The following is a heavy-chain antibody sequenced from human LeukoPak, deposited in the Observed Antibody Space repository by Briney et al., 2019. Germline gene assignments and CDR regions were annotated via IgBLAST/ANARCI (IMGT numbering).Heavy chain of an antibody. V-gene: IGHV4-38-2*01. D-gene: IGHD3-22*01. CDR2: IYHSGST. CDR1: GYSISSGYY. CDR3: ARRRSSGYSGPDAFDI. J-gene: IGHJ3*02. Sequence: SETLSLTCAVSGYSISSGYYWGWIRQPPGKGLEWIGSIYHSGSTYYNPSLKSRVTISVDTSKNQFSLKLSSVTAADTAVCYCARRRSSGYSGPDAFDIWGQGTMVTVSS.